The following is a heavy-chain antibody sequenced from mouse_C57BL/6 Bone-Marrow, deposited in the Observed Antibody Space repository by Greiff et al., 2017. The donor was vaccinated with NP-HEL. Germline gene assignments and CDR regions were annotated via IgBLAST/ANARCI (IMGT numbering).Heavy chain of an antibody. J-gene: IGHJ3*01. CDR1: GYTFTSYW. V-gene: IGHV1-61*01. CDR3: ASQLGRSAWFAY. D-gene: IGHD4-1*02. Sequence: VQLQQPGAELVRPGSSVKLSCKASGYTFTSYWMDWVKQRPGQGLEWIGNIYPSDSETHYNQKFKDKATLTVDKSSSTAYMQLSSLTSEDSAVYYCASQLGRSAWFAYWGQGTLVTVSA. CDR2: IYPSDSET.